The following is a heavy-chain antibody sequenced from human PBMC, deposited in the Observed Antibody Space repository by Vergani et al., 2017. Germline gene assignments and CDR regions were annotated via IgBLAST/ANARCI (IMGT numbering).Heavy chain of an antibody. J-gene: IGHJ4*02. Sequence: QGQLVESGGGIVQPGRSLTLSCVASRSTFKTYGMHWVRQAPGKGLEWVGLIYYDGSNAYYADSVKGRFTISRDNSKNTLYLQMNSLRAEDTAVYYCARGVTTVTTGGDYWGQGTLVTVSS. CDR1: RSTFKTYG. CDR3: ARGVTTVTTGGDY. CDR2: IYYDGSNA. V-gene: IGHV3-33*01. D-gene: IGHD4-17*01.